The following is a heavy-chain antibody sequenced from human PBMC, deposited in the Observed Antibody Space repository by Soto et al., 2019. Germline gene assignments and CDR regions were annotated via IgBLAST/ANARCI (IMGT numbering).Heavy chain of an antibody. J-gene: IGHJ5*02. V-gene: IGHV4-59*08. Sequence: SETLSLTCTVSGGSISSYYWSWIRQPPGKGLEWIGYIYYSGSTNYNPSLKSRVTISVDTSKNQSSLKLSSVTAADTAVYYCARHPWGDSSGWYAGNWFDPWGQGTLVTVSS. D-gene: IGHD6-19*01. CDR1: GGSISSYY. CDR2: IYYSGST. CDR3: ARHPWGDSSGWYAGNWFDP.